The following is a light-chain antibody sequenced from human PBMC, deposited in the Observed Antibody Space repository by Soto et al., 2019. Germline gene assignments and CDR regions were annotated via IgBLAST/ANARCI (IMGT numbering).Light chain of an antibody. CDR3: QQYNKWWT. Sequence: EVVMTQSPATLSVSPGEKATLSCRASETVNSNLAWYQQKPGQAPRLIIYTISIRATGIPARFSGSGSGTEFTLTISSLQSEDLGVYYCQQYNKWWTFGQGTKVEIK. J-gene: IGKJ1*01. CDR2: TIS. V-gene: IGKV3-15*01. CDR1: ETVNSN.